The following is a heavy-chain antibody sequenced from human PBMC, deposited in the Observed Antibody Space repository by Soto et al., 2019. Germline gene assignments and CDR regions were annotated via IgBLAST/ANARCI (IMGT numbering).Heavy chain of an antibody. CDR2: IDSDGSFA. D-gene: IGHD6-13*01. CDR3: ARGTITAPGIDY. CDR1: GFTFGSYW. V-gene: IGHV3-74*01. Sequence: GSLRLSCAASGFTFGSYWMHWVRQAPGKGLVWVSHIDSDGSFATYADSVKGRFTISRDNAKNTLYLQMNSLRAEDTAVYYCARGTITAPGIDYWGQGTLVTVSS. J-gene: IGHJ4*02.